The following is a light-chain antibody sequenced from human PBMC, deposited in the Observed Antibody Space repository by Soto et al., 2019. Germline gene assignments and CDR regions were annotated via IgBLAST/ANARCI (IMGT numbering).Light chain of an antibody. CDR1: SSDVGGYIY. CDR3: SSYTRSSTYV. J-gene: IGLJ1*01. Sequence: QSALTQPASVSGSPGQSITISGTGTSSDVGGYIYVSWYQQHPGKAPKLMIYDVSNWPSGVSNRFSGSKSRNTASLTISGLPAEDEADYYYSSYTRSSTYVVGTGTKVTVL. CDR2: DVS. V-gene: IGLV2-14*03.